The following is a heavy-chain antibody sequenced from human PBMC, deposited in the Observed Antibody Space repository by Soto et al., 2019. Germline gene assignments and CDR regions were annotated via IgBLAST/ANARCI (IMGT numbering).Heavy chain of an antibody. J-gene: IGHJ4*02. Sequence: QVQLQESGPGRVKPSETLSLTCTVSGGSISSFAWSWLRQPPGQGLELIGYIYYSWGTTYNPSLKSRVTISVDTSKIQLSLKLSSVAAADTAVYYCARRYGYYFDYWGQGNLVTVSS. D-gene: IGHD4-17*01. CDR2: IYYSWGT. CDR1: GGSISSFA. CDR3: ARRYGYYFDY. V-gene: IGHV4-59*08.